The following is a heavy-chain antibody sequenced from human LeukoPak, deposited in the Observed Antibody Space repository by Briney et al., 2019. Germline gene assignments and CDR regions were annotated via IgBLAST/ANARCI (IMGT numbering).Heavy chain of an antibody. CDR1: GGTFSSYA. D-gene: IGHD3/OR15-3a*01. V-gene: IGHV1-69*05. Sequence: TVKVSCKASGGTFSSYAISWVRQAPGPGVEGLGGIIPIFGTANYAQKFQGRVTITTDYSTSTAYMELSRARSYCTAFGLCAGTIHAFVIYDFWGQGAMVTVSS. J-gene: IGHJ4*01. CDR3: AGTIHAFVIYDF. CDR2: IIPIFGTA.